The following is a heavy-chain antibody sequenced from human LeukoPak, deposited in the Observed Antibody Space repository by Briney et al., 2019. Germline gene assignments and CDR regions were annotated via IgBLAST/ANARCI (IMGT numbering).Heavy chain of an antibody. J-gene: IGHJ3*02. Sequence: ASVKVSCKASGYTFTGYYMHWVRQAPGQGLEWMGWINPNSGGTNYAQKFQGRVTMTRDTSISTAYMELSRRRSDDTAVYYCARDYDILTGYGGGGFDIWGQGTMVSVSS. V-gene: IGHV1-2*02. CDR1: GYTFTGYY. D-gene: IGHD3-9*01. CDR3: ARDYDILTGYGGGGFDI. CDR2: INPNSGGT.